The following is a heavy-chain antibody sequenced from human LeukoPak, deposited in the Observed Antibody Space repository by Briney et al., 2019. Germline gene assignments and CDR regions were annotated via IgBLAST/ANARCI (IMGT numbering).Heavy chain of an antibody. V-gene: IGHV3-23*01. CDR2: ISGRXGST. CDR3: ARNIVLMVYAKSYYYYGMDV. D-gene: IGHD2-8*01. J-gene: IGHJ6*02. Sequence: KGLEWXXAISGRXGSTYYADSVKGRFTISRDNSKTTLYLQMNSLRAEDTAVYYCARNIVLMVYAKSYYYYGMDVWGQGTTVTVSS.